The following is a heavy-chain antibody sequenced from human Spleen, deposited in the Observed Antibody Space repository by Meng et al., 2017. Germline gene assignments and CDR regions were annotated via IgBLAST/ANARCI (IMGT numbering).Heavy chain of an antibody. CDR3: ARVYRGASGSPLDY. J-gene: IGHJ4*02. Sequence: QWHLRHVGAGRLKPSETLSLSCVSSGGSFSVYYWSWIRQPPGKGLEWIGEINHSGSTNYNPSLESRATISVDTSKNQFSLKMRSVTAADTAVFYCARVYRGASGSPLDYWGLGTLVTVSS. CDR1: GGSFSVYY. CDR2: INHSGST. V-gene: IGHV4-34*01. D-gene: IGHD3-10*01.